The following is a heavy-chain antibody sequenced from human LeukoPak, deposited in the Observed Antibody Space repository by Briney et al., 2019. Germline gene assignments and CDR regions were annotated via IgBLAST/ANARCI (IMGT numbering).Heavy chain of an antibody. J-gene: IGHJ6*03. CDR2: IIPIFGTA. V-gene: IGHV1-69*05. D-gene: IGHD6-13*01. CDR3: ARGGIAAAGYYYYYMDV. CDR1: GGTFSSYA. Sequence: SVKVSCKACGGTFSSYAISWVRQAPGQGIEWMGGIIPIFGTANYAQKFQGRVTITTDESTSTAYIELSSLRSEDTAVYYCARGGIAAAGYYYYYMDVWGKGTTVTVSS.